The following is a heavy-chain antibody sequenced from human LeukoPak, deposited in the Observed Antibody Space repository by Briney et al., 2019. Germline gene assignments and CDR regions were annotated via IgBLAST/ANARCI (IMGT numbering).Heavy chain of an antibody. CDR3: ARSHHYFDSRAPPYYFDY. Sequence: SETLSLTCTVSGYSISSGYYWGWIRQPPGKGLEWIGSIYHSGTTYYNPSPKSRVTISVDTSKNQFSLNLSSVTAADTAVYYCARSHHYFDSRAPPYYFDYWGQGTLVTVSS. CDR1: GYSISSGYY. J-gene: IGHJ4*02. D-gene: IGHD3-22*01. V-gene: IGHV4-38-2*02. CDR2: IYHSGTT.